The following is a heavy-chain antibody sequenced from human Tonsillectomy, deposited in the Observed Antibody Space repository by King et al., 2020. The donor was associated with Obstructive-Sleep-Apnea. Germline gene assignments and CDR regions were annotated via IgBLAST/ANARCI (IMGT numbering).Heavy chain of an antibody. CDR2: INPSGGST. CDR1: GYTFTSYY. D-gene: IGHD2-21*02. V-gene: IGHV1-46*01. CDR3: ARGGGVVTAIGWYFDL. J-gene: IGHJ2*01. Sequence: VQLVQSGAEVKKPGASVKVSCKASGYTFTSYYMHWVRQAPGQGLEWMGIINPSGGSTTYAQKFQGRVTMTRDTSTSTVYMELSSLRSEDTAVYYCARGGGVVTAIGWYFDLWGRGTLVTVSS.